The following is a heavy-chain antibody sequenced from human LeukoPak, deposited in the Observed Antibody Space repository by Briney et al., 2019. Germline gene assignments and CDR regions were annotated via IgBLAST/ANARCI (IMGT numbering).Heavy chain of an antibody. CDR1: GYTLTELS. D-gene: IGHD3-22*01. CDR3: AAEVIEVTVTDY. CDR2: FDPEDGET. J-gene: IGHJ4*02. V-gene: IGHV1-24*01. Sequence: ASVKVSCKVSGYTLTELSMHWVRRAPGKGLEWMGGFDPEDGETFYAQKFQGGVTLTEDTSTDTAYMELNSLTSEDTALYYCAAEVIEVTVTDYWGQGTLVTVSS.